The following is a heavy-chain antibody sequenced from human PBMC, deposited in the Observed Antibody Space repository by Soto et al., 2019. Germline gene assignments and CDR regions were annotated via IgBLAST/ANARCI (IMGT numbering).Heavy chain of an antibody. V-gene: IGHV1-18*01. D-gene: IGHD5-12*01. CDR2: ISAYNGNT. CDR1: GYTFISYC. J-gene: IGHJ6*02. CDR3: AKVGYTDYYYYYGMDV. Sequence: AASVKVSCKASGYTFISYCISWVRQAPGQGLEWMGWISAYNGNTNYAQKLQGRVTMTTDTSTSTAYMELRSLRSDDTAVYYCAKVGYTDYYYYYGMDVWGQGTTVTVSS.